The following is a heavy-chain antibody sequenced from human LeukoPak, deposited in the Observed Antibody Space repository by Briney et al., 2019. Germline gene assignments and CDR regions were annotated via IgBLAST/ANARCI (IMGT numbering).Heavy chain of an antibody. V-gene: IGHV1-2*02. D-gene: IGHD3-3*01. CDR3: ARVPSMTIFHGMDV. J-gene: IGHJ6*02. Sequence: GASVEVSCKASGYTFTGYYMHWVRQAPGQGFEWMGWINPNSGGTNYAQKFQGRVTMTRDTSISTAYMELSRLRSDDTAVYYCARVPSMTIFHGMDVWGQGTTVTVSS. CDR2: INPNSGGT. CDR1: GYTFTGYY.